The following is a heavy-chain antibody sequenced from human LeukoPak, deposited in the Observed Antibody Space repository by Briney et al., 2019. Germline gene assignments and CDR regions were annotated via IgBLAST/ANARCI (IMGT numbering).Heavy chain of an antibody. CDR1: GFTFDDYA. CDR2: ISWNSGSI. CDR3: AKDLEGYCSGGSCYSAHAFDI. D-gene: IGHD2-15*01. V-gene: IGHV3-9*01. J-gene: IGHJ3*02. Sequence: GGSLRLSCAASGFTFDDYAMHWVRQAPGKGLEWVPGISWNSGSIGYADSVKGRFTISRDNAKNSLYLQMNSLRAEDTALHYCAKDLEGYCSGGSCYSAHAFDIWGQGTMVTVSS.